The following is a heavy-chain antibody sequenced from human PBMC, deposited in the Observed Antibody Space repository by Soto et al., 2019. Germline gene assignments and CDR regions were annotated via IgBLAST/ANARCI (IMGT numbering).Heavy chain of an antibody. V-gene: IGHV1-3*01. CDR1: GYTFTSYA. J-gene: IGHJ6*02. D-gene: IGHD3-10*01. CDR2: INAGNGNT. CDR3: ARDLLWFGESHYYYGMDV. Sequence: VKVSCKASGYTFTSYAMHWVRQAPGQRLEWMGWINAGNGNTKYSQKFQGRVTITRDTSASTAYMELSSLRSEDTAVYYCARDLLWFGESHYYYGMDVWGQGTTVTAP.